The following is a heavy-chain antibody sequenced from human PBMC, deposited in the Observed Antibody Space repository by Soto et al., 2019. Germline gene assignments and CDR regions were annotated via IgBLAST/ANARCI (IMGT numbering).Heavy chain of an antibody. D-gene: IGHD2-21*02. Sequence: QLQLQESGPGLVKPSETLSLTCSVSGGSISSTGHYWGWIRQPPGKGLEWIGNIYYAGSPYYNPYLKXRXTXSXXTSKNHFSLALTSVTAADTAVYYCARLMGVVTVDYWGQGALVTVSS. CDR2: IYYAGSP. V-gene: IGHV4-39*02. CDR3: ARLMGVVTVDY. J-gene: IGHJ4*02. CDR1: GGSISSTGHY.